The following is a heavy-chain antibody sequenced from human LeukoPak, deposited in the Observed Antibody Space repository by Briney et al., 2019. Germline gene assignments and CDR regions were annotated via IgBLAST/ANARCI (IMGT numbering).Heavy chain of an antibody. CDR1: GYSFTNYW. CDR2: IYPGDSDT. Sequence: GESLKIPCKGSGYSFTNYWIGWVRQMPGKGLEWMGIIYPGDSDTRYSPSFQGQVSISADKSISTAYLQWSSLKAADTAIYYCARQAEYSVYNGQYHYYDYLDVWGKGTTVTVSS. V-gene: IGHV5-51*01. D-gene: IGHD5/OR15-5a*01. J-gene: IGHJ6*03. CDR3: ARQAEYSVYNGQYHYYDYLDV.